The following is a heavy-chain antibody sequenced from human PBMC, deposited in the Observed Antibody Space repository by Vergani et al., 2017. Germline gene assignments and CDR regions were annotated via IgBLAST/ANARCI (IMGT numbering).Heavy chain of an antibody. CDR1: GFTFSSYA. V-gene: IGHV3-23*01. D-gene: IGHD2-2*01. CDR2: ISGSGGST. J-gene: IGHJ6*03. Sequence: EVQLLESGGGLVQPGGSLRLSCAASGFTFSSYAMSWVRQAPGKGLEWVSAISGSGGSTYYADSVKGRFTISRDNSKNTLYLQMNSLRAEDTAVYYCAKAGIVVPAAITVIRAYYYYYMDGWGKGTTVTVSS. CDR3: AKAGIVVPAAITVIRAYYYYYMDG.